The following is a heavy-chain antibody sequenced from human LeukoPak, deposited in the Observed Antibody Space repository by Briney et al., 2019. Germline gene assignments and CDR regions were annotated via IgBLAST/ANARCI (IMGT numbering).Heavy chain of an antibody. CDR1: GGSFSGYY. CDR3: ARDGSPTTVRGCSSTSCYVGYDY. D-gene: IGHD2-2*01. V-gene: IGHV4-34*01. Sequence: SETLSLTCAVYGGSFSGYYWSWIRQPPGKGLEWIGEINHSGSTNYNPSLKRRVTISVDTSKNQFSLKLSSVTAADTAVYYRARDGSPTTVRGCSSTSCYVGYDYWGQGTLVTVSS. CDR2: INHSGST. J-gene: IGHJ4*02.